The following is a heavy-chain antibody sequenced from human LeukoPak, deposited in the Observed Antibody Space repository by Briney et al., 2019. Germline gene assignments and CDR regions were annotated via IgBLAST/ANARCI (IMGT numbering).Heavy chain of an antibody. CDR3: ARSTNRVDS. Sequence: PSQTLSLTCTVSGASIRGSITSGTYYWNWIRQPAGKGLEWIGRMYNSGTTINYNPSLKSRVTISVDTSKNQFSLNVTSVTAAVTAVYYCARSTNRVDSWGQGTLVTVSS. CDR2: MYNSGTT. CDR1: GASIRGSITSGTYY. J-gene: IGHJ4*02. V-gene: IGHV4-61*02. D-gene: IGHD1-14*01.